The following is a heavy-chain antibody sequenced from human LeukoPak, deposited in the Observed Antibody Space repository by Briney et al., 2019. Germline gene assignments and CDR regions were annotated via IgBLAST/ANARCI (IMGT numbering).Heavy chain of an antibody. D-gene: IGHD2-2*01. CDR3: ARDFAEYCSSTSCYLDLREPWYYFDN. CDR1: GFTFSSYG. V-gene: IGHV3-30*19. CDR2: ISYDGSNK. Sequence: GGSLRLSCAASGFTFSSYGMHWVRQAPGKGLEWVAVISYDGSNKYYADSVKGRFTISRDNSKNTLYLQMNSLRAEDTAVYYCARDFAEYCSSTSCYLDLREPWYYFDNWGQGTLVTVSS. J-gene: IGHJ4*02.